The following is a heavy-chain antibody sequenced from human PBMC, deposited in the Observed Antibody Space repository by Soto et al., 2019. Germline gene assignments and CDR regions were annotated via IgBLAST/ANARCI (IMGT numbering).Heavy chain of an antibody. V-gene: IGHV3-23*01. CDR1: GFTFSSYT. CDR3: TTWLTAHFDY. D-gene: IGHD2-21*02. CDR2: SSDRRTGNT. J-gene: IGHJ4*02. Sequence: GGSLRLSCAASGFTFSSYTLNWVRRAPGKGLEWVATSSDRRTGNTHYSDSVRGCFTPSRDYSRNILFLQMDSLRADDTALYYCTTWLTAHFDYWGRGTQVTVSS.